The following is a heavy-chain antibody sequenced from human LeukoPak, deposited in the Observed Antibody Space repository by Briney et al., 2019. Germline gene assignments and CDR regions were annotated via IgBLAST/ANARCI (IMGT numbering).Heavy chain of an antibody. V-gene: IGHV3-30-3*01. D-gene: IGHD6-19*01. CDR1: GFTFRNYA. J-gene: IGHJ4*02. Sequence: GGSLRLSCAASGFTFRNYAMHWVRQAPGKGLEWVAVISYDGSNKYYADSVKGRFTISRDKSKNTLYLQMNSLRAEDTAVYYCAREQWSRQYFDYWGQGTLVTVSS. CDR2: ISYDGSNK. CDR3: AREQWSRQYFDY.